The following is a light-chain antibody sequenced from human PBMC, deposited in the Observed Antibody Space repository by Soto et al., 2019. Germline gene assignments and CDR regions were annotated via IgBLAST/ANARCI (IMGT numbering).Light chain of an antibody. J-gene: IGLJ2*01. CDR1: SSNIGSNY. CDR2: RNN. Sequence: QPVLTQPPSASGTPGQRVTISCSGSSSNIGSNYVYWYQQLPGTAPKLLIYRNNQRPSGVPDRFSGSKSGTSAFLAISGLRSEDEADYYCAAWDDSLSGVVFGGGTQLTVL. V-gene: IGLV1-47*01. CDR3: AAWDDSLSGVV.